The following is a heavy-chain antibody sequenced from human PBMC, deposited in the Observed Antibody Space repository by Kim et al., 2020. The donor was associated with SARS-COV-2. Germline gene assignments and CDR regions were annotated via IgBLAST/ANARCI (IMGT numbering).Heavy chain of an antibody. CDR1: GYTFTGYY. V-gene: IGHV1-2*06. D-gene: IGHD1-1*01. CDR2: INPNSGGT. Sequence: ASVKVSCKASGYTFTGYYMHWVRQAPGQGLEWMGRINPNSGGTNYAQKFQGRVTMTRDTSISTAYMELSRLRSDDTAVYYCARDPTTGTTVTLDYWGQGTLVTVSS. CDR3: ARDPTTGTTVTLDY. J-gene: IGHJ4*02.